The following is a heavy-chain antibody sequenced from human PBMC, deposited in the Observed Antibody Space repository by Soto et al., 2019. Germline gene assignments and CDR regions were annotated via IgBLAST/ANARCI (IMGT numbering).Heavy chain of an antibody. CDR1: GGTFSSYT. CDR3: ASIAVVTASVAAFDI. Sequence: QVQLVQSGAEVKKPGSSVKVSCKASGGTFSSYTISWVRQAPGQGLEWMGRIIPILGIANYAQKFQGRVTITADKSTSTAYMGLSSLRSEYTAVYYCASIAVVTASVAAFDIWGQGTMVTVSS. CDR2: IIPILGIA. V-gene: IGHV1-69*02. D-gene: IGHD2-21*02. J-gene: IGHJ3*02.